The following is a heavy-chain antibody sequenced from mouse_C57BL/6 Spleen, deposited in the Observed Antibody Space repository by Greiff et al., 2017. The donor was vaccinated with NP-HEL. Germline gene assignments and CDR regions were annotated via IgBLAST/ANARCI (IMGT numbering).Heavy chain of an antibody. CDR2: ISSGGSYT. CDR3: ARPTTVVANDYFDY. J-gene: IGHJ2*01. CDR1: GFTFSSYG. V-gene: IGHV5-6*01. Sequence: EVQLVESGGDLVKPGGSLKLSCAASGFTFSSYGMSWVRQTPDKRLEWVATISSGGSYTYYPDSLKGRFTISRENAKETLYLQMSSLKSEDTAMYYCARPTTVVANDYFDYWGQGTTLTVSS. D-gene: IGHD1-1*01.